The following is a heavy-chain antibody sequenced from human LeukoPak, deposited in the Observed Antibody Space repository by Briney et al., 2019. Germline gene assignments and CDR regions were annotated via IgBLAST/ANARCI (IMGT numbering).Heavy chain of an antibody. CDR3: AREDNLNAFDY. CDR1: GFTFNNYG. Sequence: PGGSLRLSCAASGFTFNNYGLNWVRQAPGKGLEWVSSITSRRTYIYNADSVKGRFTISRDNAKNAVCLQMNSLRAEDTAVYYCAREDNLNAFDYWGQGTLVTVSS. J-gene: IGHJ4*02. D-gene: IGHD1-1*01. V-gene: IGHV3-21*01. CDR2: ITSRRTYI.